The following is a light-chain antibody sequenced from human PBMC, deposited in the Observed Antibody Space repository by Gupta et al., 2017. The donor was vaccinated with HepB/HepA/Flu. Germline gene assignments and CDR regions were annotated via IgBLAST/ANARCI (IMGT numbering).Light chain of an antibody. CDR3: GAWDTRLTGVV. CDR2: END. V-gene: IGLV1-44*01. Sequence: QSVLTQSTSVSGTPGQRFTISCSGSSSNVGRNNVNWYQQLQGTAPKLLIYENDERPSGVTDRISGSKSGTSASLTITGLQSEDEADYYCGAWDTRLTGVVFGGGTKLTVL. CDR1: SSNVGRNN. J-gene: IGLJ2*01.